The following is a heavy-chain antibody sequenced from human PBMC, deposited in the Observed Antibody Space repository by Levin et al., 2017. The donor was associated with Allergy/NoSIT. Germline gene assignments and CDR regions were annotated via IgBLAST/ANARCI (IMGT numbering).Heavy chain of an antibody. J-gene: IGHJ4*02. CDR3: TREPLSHTYYDFGSGYYTFDY. Sequence: GGSLRLSCTASGFTFGDYAMSWVRQAPGKGLEWVGFIRSKAYGGTTEYAASVKGRFTISRDDSKSIAYLQMNSLKTEDTAVYYCTREPLSHTYYDFGSGYYTFDYWGQGTLVTVSS. V-gene: IGHV3-49*04. D-gene: IGHD3-3*01. CDR1: GFTFGDYA. CDR2: IRSKAYGGTT.